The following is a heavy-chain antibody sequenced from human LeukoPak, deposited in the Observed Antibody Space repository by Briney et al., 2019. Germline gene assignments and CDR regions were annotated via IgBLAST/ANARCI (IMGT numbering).Heavy chain of an antibody. Sequence: PSETLSLTCTVSSGSISSYYWSWMRQPPGKGREWIGYIYYSGSTNYNPSLKSRVTISVDTSKNQFSLKLSSVTAADTAVYYCARDFGVAAFDICGQGAMVTVSS. D-gene: IGHD3-16*01. V-gene: IGHV4-59*01. CDR3: ARDFGVAAFDI. CDR2: IYYSGST. J-gene: IGHJ3*02. CDR1: SGSISSYY.